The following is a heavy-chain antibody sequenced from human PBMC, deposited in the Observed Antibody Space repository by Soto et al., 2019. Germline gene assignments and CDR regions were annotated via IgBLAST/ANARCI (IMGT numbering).Heavy chain of an antibody. J-gene: IGHJ4*02. CDR3: ARQVRKRGGSIDDYGDLGLDY. D-gene: IGHD4-17*01. Sequence: SETRSLTCTVSGGSISSYYWSWIRQPPGKGLEWIGYIYYSGSTNYNPSLKSRVTISVDTSKNQFSLKLSSVTAADTAVYYCARQVRKRGGSIDDYGDLGLDYWGQGTLVTVSS. V-gene: IGHV4-59*08. CDR2: IYYSGST. CDR1: GGSISSYY.